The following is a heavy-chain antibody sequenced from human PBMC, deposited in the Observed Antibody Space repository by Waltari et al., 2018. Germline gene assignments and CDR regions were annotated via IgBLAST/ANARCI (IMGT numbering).Heavy chain of an antibody. CDR3: ARDGYNSIDY. J-gene: IGHJ4*02. Sequence: EVQLVESGGGLVQPGGSLRLSCASSGFPFSRSWLSGVRPAPGKGLEWVANIKQDGSEKYYVDSVKGRFTISRDNAKNSLYLQMNSLRAEDTAVYYCARDGYNSIDYWGQGTLVTVSS. D-gene: IGHD5-12*01. V-gene: IGHV3-7*01. CDR2: IKQDGSEK. CDR1: GFPFSRSW.